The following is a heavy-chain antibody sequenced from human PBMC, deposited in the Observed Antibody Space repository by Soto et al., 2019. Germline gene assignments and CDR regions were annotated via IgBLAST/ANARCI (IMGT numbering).Heavy chain of an antibody. CDR3: AAGYCTNGVCYHHPPFDY. CDR1: GLTFRSYR. V-gene: IGHV3-48*01. J-gene: IGHJ4*02. D-gene: IGHD2-8*01. CDR2: ISSSSSTI. Sequence: EVQLVESGGGLVQPGGSLRLSFAAPGLTFRSYRLNGFPQAPGKGLRGVSYISSSSSTIYYADSVKGRFTISRDNAKNSLYLQMNSLRAEDTAVYYCAAGYCTNGVCYHHPPFDYWGQGTLVTVSS.